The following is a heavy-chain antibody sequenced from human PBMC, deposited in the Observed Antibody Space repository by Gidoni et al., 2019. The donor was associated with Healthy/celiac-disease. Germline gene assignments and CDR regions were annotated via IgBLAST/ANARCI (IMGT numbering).Heavy chain of an antibody. Sequence: QVQLVQSGAEVKKPGASVKVSCQASGYTFPSYAMHWVRQAPGQRLEWMGWINAGNGNTKYSQKFQGRVTITRDTSASTAYMELSSLRSEDTAVYYCARIRGSSWGYYFDYWGQGTLVTVSS. CDR1: GYTFPSYA. CDR3: ARIRGSSWGYYFDY. V-gene: IGHV1-3*01. J-gene: IGHJ4*02. CDR2: INAGNGNT. D-gene: IGHD6-13*01.